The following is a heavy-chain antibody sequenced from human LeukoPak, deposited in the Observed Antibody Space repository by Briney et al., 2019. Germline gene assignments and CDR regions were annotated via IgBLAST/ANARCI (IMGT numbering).Heavy chain of an antibody. D-gene: IGHD4-17*01. CDR3: ARDYPGYGDYVFLYYYGMDV. Sequence: ASVKVSCKASGYTFTSHAMHWVRQAPGQRLEWMGWINAGNGNTKYSQKFQSRVTITRDTSASTAYMELSSLRSEDTAVYYCARDYPGYGDYVFLYYYGMDVWGKGTTVTVSS. V-gene: IGHV1-3*01. CDR1: GYTFTSHA. J-gene: IGHJ6*04. CDR2: INAGNGNT.